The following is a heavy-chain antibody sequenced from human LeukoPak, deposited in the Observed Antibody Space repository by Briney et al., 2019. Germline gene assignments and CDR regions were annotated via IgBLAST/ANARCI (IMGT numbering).Heavy chain of an antibody. D-gene: IGHD6-19*01. CDR1: GFTFSGYA. V-gene: IGHV3-30-3*01. CDR2: ISYDGSND. Sequence: PGRSLRLSCAASGFTFSGYAMHWVRQAPGKGLEWVGVISYDGSNDYYADSVKGRLTISRDNSKNTLYLQMNSLRDEDTAVYYCATNGPGIAVAGYVDYWGPGTLVTVSP. CDR3: ATNGPGIAVAGYVDY. J-gene: IGHJ4*02.